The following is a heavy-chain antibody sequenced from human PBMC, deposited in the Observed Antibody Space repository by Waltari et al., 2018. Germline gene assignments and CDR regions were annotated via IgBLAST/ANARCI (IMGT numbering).Heavy chain of an antibody. CDR3: ARGRPYYMDV. CDR2: INHSGHT. Sequence: QVQLQQWGAGLLKPAETLSLTCGVSGGSFGGYSWSWIGQPPGKGLEWIGEINHSGHTNYNPSLKSRVTISIDTSKNQFSLKLSSVTAADTAVYYCARGRPYYMDVWGKGTTVTVSS. V-gene: IGHV4-34*01. CDR1: GGSFGGYS. J-gene: IGHJ6*03.